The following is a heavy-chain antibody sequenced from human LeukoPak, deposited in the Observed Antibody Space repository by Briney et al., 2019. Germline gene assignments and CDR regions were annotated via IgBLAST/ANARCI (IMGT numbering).Heavy chain of an antibody. V-gene: IGHV3-48*01. CDR2: ISSSSSTI. J-gene: IGHJ4*02. D-gene: IGHD3-10*01. Sequence: PGGSLRLSCAASGFTFSSYSMNWVRQAPGKGLEWVSYISSSSSTIYYADSVKGRFTISRDNAKNSLYLQMNSLRAEDTAVYYCAREYIGSSGRWFDYWGQGTLVTVSS. CDR1: GFTFSSYS. CDR3: AREYIGSSGRWFDY.